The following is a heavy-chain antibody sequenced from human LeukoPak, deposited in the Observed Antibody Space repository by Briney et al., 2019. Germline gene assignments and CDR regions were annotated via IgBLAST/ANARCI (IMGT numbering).Heavy chain of an antibody. V-gene: IGHV3-33*01. Sequence: GASLRLSCAASGFTFSSYGMDWVRQAPGKGLEWVAVIWYDGSNKYYTDSVKGRFTISRNNSKNTLYLQMNNLRAELTAVYYCARVFNDSSGYYYGLDYWGQGTLVTVSS. CDR2: IWYDGSNK. D-gene: IGHD3-22*01. CDR3: ARVFNDSSGYYYGLDY. CDR1: GFTFSSYG. J-gene: IGHJ4*02.